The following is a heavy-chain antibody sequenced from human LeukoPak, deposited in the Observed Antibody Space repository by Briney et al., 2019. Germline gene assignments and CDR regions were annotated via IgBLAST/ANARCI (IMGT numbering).Heavy chain of an antibody. Sequence: GGSLRLSCAASGFTFSSYNMIWVRQAPGKGLEWVSYITTSSSQICYADSVKGRFTISRDNAKNSLYLQMNSLRAEDTAVYYCASSIGARPGYWGQGTLVTVSS. D-gene: IGHD6-6*01. V-gene: IGHV3-21*01. J-gene: IGHJ4*02. CDR2: ITTSSSQI. CDR3: ASSIGARPGY. CDR1: GFTFSSYN.